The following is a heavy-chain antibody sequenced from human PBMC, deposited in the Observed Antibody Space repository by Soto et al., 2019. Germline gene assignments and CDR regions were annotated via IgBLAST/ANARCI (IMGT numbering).Heavy chain of an antibody. J-gene: IGHJ3*02. D-gene: IGHD3-10*01. CDR1: GFSLSTSGVG. CDR2: IYWDDDK. Sequence: QITLKESGPPLVKPTQTLTLTCTFSGFSLSTSGVGVGWIRQPPGKALEWLALIYWDDDKRYSPSLKSRLTITKDTSKNQVVLTMTNMDPVDTATYYCAHKPPYGSGSYGAFDIWGQGTMVTVSS. V-gene: IGHV2-5*02. CDR3: AHKPPYGSGSYGAFDI.